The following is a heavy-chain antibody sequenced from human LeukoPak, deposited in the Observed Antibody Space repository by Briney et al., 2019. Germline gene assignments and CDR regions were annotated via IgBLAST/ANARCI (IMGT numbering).Heavy chain of an antibody. V-gene: IGHV4-34*01. CDR1: GGSFSGYY. D-gene: IGHD1-26*01. CDR3: ASTRPWGDSGSYYYFDY. Sequence: SETLSLTCAVYGGSFSGYYWSSIRQPPGKGLEWIGEINHSGSTNYNPSLKSRVTISVDTSKNQFSLKLSSVTAADTAVYYCASTRPWGDSGSYYYFDYWGQGTLVTVSS. J-gene: IGHJ4*02. CDR2: INHSGST.